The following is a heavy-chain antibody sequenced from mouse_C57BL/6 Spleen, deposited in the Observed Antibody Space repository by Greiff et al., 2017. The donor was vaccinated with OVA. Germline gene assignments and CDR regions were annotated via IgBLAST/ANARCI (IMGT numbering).Heavy chain of an antibody. CDR2: IDPETGGT. J-gene: IGHJ3*01. CDR1: GYTFTDYE. V-gene: IGHV1-15*01. D-gene: IGHD2-4*01. Sequence: QVQLKESGAELVRPGASVTLSCKASGYTFTDYEMHWVKQTPVHGLEWIGAIDPETGGTAYNQKFKGKAILTADKSSSTAYMELRSLTSEDSAVYYCTRDNYDYEVFAYWGQGTLVTVSA. CDR3: TRDNYDYEVFAY.